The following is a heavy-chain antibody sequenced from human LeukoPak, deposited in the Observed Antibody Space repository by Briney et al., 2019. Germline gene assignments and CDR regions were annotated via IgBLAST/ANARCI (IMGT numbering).Heavy chain of an antibody. CDR1: GYTFTGCY. Sequence: GASVKVSCKASGYTFTGCYMHWVRQAPGQGLEWMGWINPNSGGTNYAQKFQGRVTMTRDTSISTAYMELSRLRSDDTAVYYCARGTHWLLRSFDYWGQGTLVTVSS. D-gene: IGHD1-26*01. CDR2: INPNSGGT. J-gene: IGHJ4*02. V-gene: IGHV1-2*02. CDR3: ARGTHWLLRSFDY.